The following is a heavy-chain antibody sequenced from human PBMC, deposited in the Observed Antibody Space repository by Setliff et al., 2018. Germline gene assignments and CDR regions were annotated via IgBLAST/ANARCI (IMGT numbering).Heavy chain of an antibody. V-gene: IGHV4-31*01. J-gene: IGHJ3*02. D-gene: IGHD1-26*01. CDR2: IYYSGST. Sequence: SETLSLTCTVSGGSISSGGYYWSWIRQHPGMGLEWIGYIYYSGSTYHNPSLMTLVTISVDTSKNQFSLKLSSVTAADTAVYYCARCSGSYDAFDIWGQGTMVTVSS. CDR3: ARCSGSYDAFDI. CDR1: GGSISSGGYY.